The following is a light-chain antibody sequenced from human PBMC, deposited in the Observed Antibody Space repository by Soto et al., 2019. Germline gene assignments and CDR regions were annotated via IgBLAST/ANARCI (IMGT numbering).Light chain of an antibody. CDR2: DAS. CDR1: QSISSW. Sequence: DIQMTQSPSTLSASVGDRVTITCRASQSISSWLAWYQQKPGKAPKLLIYDASSLESGVPSRFGGSGSVTEFTLTISSLQPDDFATYYCQQYNSYSFGQGTKLDIK. CDR3: QQYNSYS. J-gene: IGKJ2*01. V-gene: IGKV1-5*01.